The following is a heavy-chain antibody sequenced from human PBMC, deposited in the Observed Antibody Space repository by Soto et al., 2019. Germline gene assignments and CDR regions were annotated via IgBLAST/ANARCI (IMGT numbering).Heavy chain of an antibody. CDR3: ARGSGYPQEEYNWFAP. D-gene: IGHD3-22*01. Sequence: GGSLRLSCAASGFTFSNYDMHWVRQATGKGLEWVSGIGTAGDTYYPGSVKGRFTISRENAKNSLYLQMNSLRAEDTAVYYCARGSGYPQEEYNWFAPWGQGTLVTVSS. J-gene: IGHJ5*02. CDR2: IGTAGDT. V-gene: IGHV3-13*01. CDR1: GFTFSNYD.